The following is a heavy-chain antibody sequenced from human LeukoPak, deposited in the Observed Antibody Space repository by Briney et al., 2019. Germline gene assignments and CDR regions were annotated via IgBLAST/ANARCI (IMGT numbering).Heavy chain of an antibody. V-gene: IGHV4-39*07. CDR2: IYYSGST. D-gene: IGHD3-3*01. CDR3: ARGRSYYDFWSGYLYYYYMDV. CDR1: GGSISSSSYY. Sequence: SETLSLTCTDSGGSISSSSYYWGWIRQPPGKGLEWIGSIYYSGSTYYNPSLKSRVTISVDTSKNQFSLKLSSVTAADTAVYYCARGRSYYDFWSGYLYYYYMDVWGKGTTVTVSS. J-gene: IGHJ6*03.